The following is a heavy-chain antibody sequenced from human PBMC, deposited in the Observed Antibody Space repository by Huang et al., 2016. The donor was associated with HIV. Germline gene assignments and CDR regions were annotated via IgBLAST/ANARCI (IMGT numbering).Heavy chain of an antibody. J-gene: IGHJ6*02. CDR1: TFRFGAYW. Sequence: VESGGRLVQPGGSISLSCVGSTFRFGAYWMSWVRQSPGKGLEWVAKIKQDESEKYYVDSVKGRFNISRDNAKKVLFLEMNNVRVEDTATYYCATKTAAMDIWGQGTTVTVS. D-gene: IGHD1-7*01. CDR2: IKQDESEK. CDR3: ATKTAAMDI. V-gene: IGHV3-7*01.